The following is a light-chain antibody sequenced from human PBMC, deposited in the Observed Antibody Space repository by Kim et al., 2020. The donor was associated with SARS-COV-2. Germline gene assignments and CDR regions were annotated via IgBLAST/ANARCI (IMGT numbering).Light chain of an antibody. CDR1: KLGDRY. CDR3: QAWDSSTAI. Sequence: SYELTQPPSVSVSPGQTASITCSGDKLGDRYVCWYQQKPGQSPILVIYQDSKRPSGIPDRFSGSNSGNTATLTISGTQTADEDDYYCQAWDSSTAIFGGGTKVTDL. V-gene: IGLV3-1*01. CDR2: QDS. J-gene: IGLJ2*01.